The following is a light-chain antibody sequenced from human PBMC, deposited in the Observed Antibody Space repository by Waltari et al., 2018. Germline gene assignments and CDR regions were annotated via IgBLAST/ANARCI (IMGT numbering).Light chain of an antibody. Sequence: IVLTQSPATLSVPPGERATLSCRASQSIGSKLAWYQQKPGQAPRLLIYGASTRATAFPARFSGSGSGTEFTLTISSMQSEDVAVYYCQQYNNWPPYTFGQGTKLEIK. CDR3: QQYNNWPPYT. CDR2: GAS. J-gene: IGKJ2*01. V-gene: IGKV3-15*01. CDR1: QSIGSK.